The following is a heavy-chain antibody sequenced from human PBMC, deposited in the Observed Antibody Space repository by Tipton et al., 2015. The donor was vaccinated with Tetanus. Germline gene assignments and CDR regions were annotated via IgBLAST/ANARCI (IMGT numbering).Heavy chain of an antibody. CDR1: GGSVRSGSYS. D-gene: IGHD3-3*01. CDR2: VSNSGRT. J-gene: IGHJ4*02. CDR3: ARANNDFPKKGPFDS. Sequence: GLVKPSETLSLTCTVSGGSVRSGSYSWNWIRQPPGKGLEWLAYVSNSGRTNSNYFLKSRITVSQDPSKNQFSLRLTSVTAADTAVYYRARANNDFPKKGPFDSWGQGSLVIVSS. V-gene: IGHV4-61*01.